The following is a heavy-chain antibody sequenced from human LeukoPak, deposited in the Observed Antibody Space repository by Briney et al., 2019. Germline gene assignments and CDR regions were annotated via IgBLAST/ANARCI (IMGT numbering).Heavy chain of an antibody. CDR2: ISSSSSYI. CDR3: ARDEATGIVVVPAAIDAFDI. V-gene: IGHV3-21*01. D-gene: IGHD2-2*01. CDR1: GFTFSSYS. Sequence: GGSLRLSCAASGFTFSSYSMNWVRQAPGKGLEWVSSISSSSSYIYYADSVKGRFTISRDNAKNSLYLQMNSLRAEDTAVYYCARDEATGIVVVPAAIDAFDIWGQGTMVTVSS. J-gene: IGHJ3*02.